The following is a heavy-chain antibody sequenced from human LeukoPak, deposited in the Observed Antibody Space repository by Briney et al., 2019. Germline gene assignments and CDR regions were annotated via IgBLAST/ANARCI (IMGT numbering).Heavy chain of an antibody. CDR3: ARTAHYDFWSGSPQGGYYYYGMDV. Sequence: GSLRLSCAASGFTFSSYWMTWVRQPPGKGLEWIGEINHSGSTNYNPSLKSRVTISVDTSKNQFSLKLSSVTAADTAVYYCARTAHYDFWSGSPQGGYYYYGMDVWGQGTTVTVSS. V-gene: IGHV4-34*01. J-gene: IGHJ6*02. D-gene: IGHD3-3*01. CDR2: INHSGST. CDR1: GFTFSSYW.